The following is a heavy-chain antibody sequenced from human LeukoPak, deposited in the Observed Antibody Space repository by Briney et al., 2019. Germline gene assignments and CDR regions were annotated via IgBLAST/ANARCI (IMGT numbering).Heavy chain of an antibody. CDR1: GFTFDDYA. J-gene: IGHJ4*02. CDR3: AKLGYGDHIDY. D-gene: IGHD4-17*01. V-gene: IGHV3-9*01. CDR2: ISWNSGSI. Sequence: PGGSLRLSCAASGFTFDDYAMHWVRQAPGKGLEWVSGISWNSGSIGYADSVKGRFTISRDNANNTLYLQMSSLTVEDSAVYYCAKLGYGDHIDYWGQGTLVTVSS.